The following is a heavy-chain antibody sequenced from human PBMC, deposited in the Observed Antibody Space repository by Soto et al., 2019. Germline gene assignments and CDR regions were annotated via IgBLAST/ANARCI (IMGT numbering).Heavy chain of an antibody. CDR1: GFSLTDYY. V-gene: IGHV3-21*02. CDR3: AGTYGSADY. J-gene: IGHJ4*02. CDR2: IISSGSFV. D-gene: IGHD3-10*01. Sequence: EVQLVESGGGLVEPGGSLGLSCAASGFSLTDYYMNWVLQAPGKGLECVSSIISSGSFVSYAESLKCRFSISRDNPKNLLFLQMNSLRAEDTAVYSCAGTYGSADYWRQGTLVTVSS.